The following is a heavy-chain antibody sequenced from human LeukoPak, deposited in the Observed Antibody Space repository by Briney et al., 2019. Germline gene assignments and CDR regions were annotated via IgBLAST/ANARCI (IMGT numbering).Heavy chain of an antibody. CDR3: ARDYGGSSPFDY. Sequence: GGSLRLSCAASGFTFSTYWMSWVRQAPGKGLEWVANIKQDGSEKYYVDSVKGRFTISRDNAKNSLYLHMNSLRAEDTAVYCCARDYGGSSPFDYWGQGTLVTVSS. D-gene: IGHD4-23*01. V-gene: IGHV3-7*01. J-gene: IGHJ4*02. CDR2: IKQDGSEK. CDR1: GFTFSTYW.